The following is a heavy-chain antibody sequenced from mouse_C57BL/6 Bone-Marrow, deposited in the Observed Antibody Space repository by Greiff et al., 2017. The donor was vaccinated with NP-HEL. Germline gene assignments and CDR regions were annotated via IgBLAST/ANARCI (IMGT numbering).Heavy chain of an antibody. CDR2: FHPYNDDT. CDR3: ARHYGNSYGFAY. Sequence: VQLVQSGAELVKPGASVKMSCKASGYTFTTYPIEWMKQKHGKSLEWIGNFHPYNDDTKYNEKFKGKATLTVEKSSSTVYLGLSRITSDDSAFYYCARHYGNSYGFAYWGQGTLVTVSA. J-gene: IGHJ3*01. V-gene: IGHV1-47*01. CDR1: GYTFTTYP. D-gene: IGHD1-1*01.